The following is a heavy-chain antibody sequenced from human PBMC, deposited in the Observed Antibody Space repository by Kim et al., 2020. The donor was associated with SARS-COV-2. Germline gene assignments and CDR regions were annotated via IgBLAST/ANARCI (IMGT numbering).Heavy chain of an antibody. D-gene: IGHD3-22*01. Sequence: GGSLRLSCAASGFTFDDYAMHWVRQAPGKGLEWVSLISGDGGSTYYADSVKGRFTISRDNSKNSLYLQMNSLRTEDTALYYCAKDRGVGSLDHNYDSSPAVDQAAGYFGYWGQGTLVTVSS. CDR1: GFTFDDYA. CDR3: AKDRGVGSLDHNYDSSPAVDQAAGYFGY. V-gene: IGHV3-43*02. CDR2: ISGDGGST. J-gene: IGHJ4*02.